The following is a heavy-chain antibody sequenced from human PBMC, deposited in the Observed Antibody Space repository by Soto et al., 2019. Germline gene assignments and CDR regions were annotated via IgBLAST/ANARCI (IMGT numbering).Heavy chain of an antibody. CDR3: ARGISCSGGSCYLYYYYYMDV. V-gene: IGHV4-4*02. Sequence: PSETLSLTCAVSSGSISSINWWSWVRQPPGKGLEWIGEIYHSGSTNYNPSLKSRVTISVDKSKNQFSLKLSSVTAADTAVYYCARGISCSGGSCYLYYYYYMDVWGKGTTVTVSS. J-gene: IGHJ6*03. D-gene: IGHD2-15*01. CDR1: SGSISSINW. CDR2: IYHSGST.